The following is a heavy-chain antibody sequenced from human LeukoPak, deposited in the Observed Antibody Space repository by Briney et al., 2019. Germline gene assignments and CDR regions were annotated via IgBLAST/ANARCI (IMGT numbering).Heavy chain of an antibody. D-gene: IGHD3-22*01. V-gene: IGHV3-53*01. Sequence: GSLRLSCAASGFTVSSNYMSWVRQAPGKGLEWVSVIYSDGSTYYADSVKGRFTILRDNSKNTLYLQMNSLRAEDTAVYYCARLPIVVITSGGYWGQGTLVTVSS. J-gene: IGHJ4*02. CDR1: GFTVSSNY. CDR3: ARLPIVVITSGGY. CDR2: IYSDGST.